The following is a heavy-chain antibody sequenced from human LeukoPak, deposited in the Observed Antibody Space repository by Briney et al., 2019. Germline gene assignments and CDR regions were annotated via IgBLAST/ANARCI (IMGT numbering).Heavy chain of an antibody. Sequence: PGGSLRLSCAASGFTFSSYGMHWIRQAPGKGLEWVAFIRYDGSNKYYADSVKGRFTISRDNSKNTLYLQMNSLRAEDTAVYFCAKVSGYYRDEDYFDYWGQGTLVTVSS. J-gene: IGHJ4*02. CDR2: IRYDGSNK. CDR3: AKVSGYYRDEDYFDY. V-gene: IGHV3-30*02. CDR1: GFTFSSYG. D-gene: IGHD3-22*01.